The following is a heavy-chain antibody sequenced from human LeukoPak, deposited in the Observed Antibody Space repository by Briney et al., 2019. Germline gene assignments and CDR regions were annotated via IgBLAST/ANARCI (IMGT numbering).Heavy chain of an antibody. V-gene: IGHV3-48*03. Sequence: PGGSLRLSCAASGFTFSSYEIHWVRQAPGKGLEWLSYISSSGSTIKYADSVKGRFTISRGSAKNSLYLRMNSLRPEDTAVYYCAELGITMIGGVWGKGTTVTISS. D-gene: IGHD3-10*02. CDR2: ISSSGSTI. CDR1: GFTFSSYE. J-gene: IGHJ6*04. CDR3: AELGITMIGGV.